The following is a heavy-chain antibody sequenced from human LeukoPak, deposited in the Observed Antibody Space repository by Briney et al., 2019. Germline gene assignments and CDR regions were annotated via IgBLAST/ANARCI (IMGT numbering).Heavy chain of an antibody. Sequence: SETLSLTCNVSGLSISSGYFWGWIRQPPGKGLEWIGTIYHSGTFYYSPSLKSRVTISVDTSKNQFSLKLSSVTAADTAVYYCASSIVGATGDWFDPWGQGTLVTVSS. D-gene: IGHD1-26*01. V-gene: IGHV4-38-2*02. J-gene: IGHJ5*02. CDR2: IYHSGTF. CDR1: GLSISSGYF. CDR3: ASSIVGATGDWFDP.